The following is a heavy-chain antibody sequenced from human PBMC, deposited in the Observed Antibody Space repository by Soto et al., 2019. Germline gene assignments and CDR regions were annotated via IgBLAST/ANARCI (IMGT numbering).Heavy chain of an antibody. CDR1: GFSFGNSP. CDR2: ITEAGGGI. CDR3: AGERSALPGARDAMDV. Sequence: VQLLESGGGFVQPGGSLKLSCVASGFSFGNSPMSWVRQAPGRGLEWVSAITEAGGGIYYATSVKGRFVVSRDNSKKSVYLEMNSLTADDSAVYFCAGERSALPGARDAMDVWGQGTTVTVSS. D-gene: IGHD1-26*01. J-gene: IGHJ6*02. V-gene: IGHV3-23*01.